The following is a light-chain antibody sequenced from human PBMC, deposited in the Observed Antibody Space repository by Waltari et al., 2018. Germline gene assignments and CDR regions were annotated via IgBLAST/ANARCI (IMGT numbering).Light chain of an antibody. J-gene: IGKJ1*01. CDR2: GAS. CDR1: QSVSSSY. V-gene: IGKV3-20*01. Sequence: EIVLTQSPGTLSLSPGERATLSCRASQSVSSSYLAWYQQKPGQAPRLLIYGASSRATGIPDRFSGSGSGTDFTLTISRLEPEDFAVYYCQKYGTLPATFGQGTKVEIK. CDR3: QKYGTLPAT.